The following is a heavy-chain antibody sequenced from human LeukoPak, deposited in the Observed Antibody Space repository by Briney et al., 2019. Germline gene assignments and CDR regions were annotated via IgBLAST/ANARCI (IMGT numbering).Heavy chain of an antibody. CDR3: ARDGGLNTSFDY. CDR2: TKPDGSAE. V-gene: IGHV3-7*01. Sequence: GGSLRLSCALSAFTLRNYWMGWVRQAPGEGLEWVANTKPDGSAEFYTGSVGGRFTTPRDNANNFLHLQMNSLRVLDTAVYYCARDGGLNTSFDYWGQGTLVTVSS. CDR1: AFTLRNYW. D-gene: IGHD2-15*01. J-gene: IGHJ4*02.